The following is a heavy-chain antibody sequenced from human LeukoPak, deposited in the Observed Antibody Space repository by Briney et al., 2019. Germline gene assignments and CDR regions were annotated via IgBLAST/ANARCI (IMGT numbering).Heavy chain of an antibody. D-gene: IGHD2-21*01. J-gene: IGHJ4*02. V-gene: IGHV3-23*01. Sequence: GGSLRLSCAASGFTFSSCSMNWVRQAPGKGLEYVSGISNTGGRTYYADSVKGRFTISRDNSKNTVYLQMNSLRAEDTAVYYCAKDCCGSSLFDSWGQGTLVTVSS. CDR1: GFTFSSCS. CDR2: ISNTGGRT. CDR3: AKDCCGSSLFDS.